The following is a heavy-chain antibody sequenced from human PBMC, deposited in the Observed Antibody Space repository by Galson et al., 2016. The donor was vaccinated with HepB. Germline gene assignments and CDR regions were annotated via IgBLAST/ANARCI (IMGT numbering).Heavy chain of an antibody. V-gene: IGHV4-59*01. J-gene: IGHJ4*02. CDR2: MYYNGES. Sequence: LTCTVSGGSITSYYWTWIRQPPGKGLEWIGYMYYNGESNYNPSLKSRVTISVDTSKNQVSLNLNSVTTADTAVYYCARSSHRGTYYDAHWGQGTLVTVSS. CDR3: ARSSHRGTYYDAH. D-gene: IGHD1-26*01. CDR1: GGSITSYY.